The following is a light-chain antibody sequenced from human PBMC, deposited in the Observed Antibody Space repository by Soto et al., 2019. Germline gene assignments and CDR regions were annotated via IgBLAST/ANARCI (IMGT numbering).Light chain of an antibody. Sequence: QSALTQPASVSGSPGQSITISCTGTSSDVGTYHLVSWYQQHPGKAPKLMIYEVSKRPSGVSNRFSGSKSGNTASLTISGRQAEDEADYYCCSYAGSSTYVFGIGTKLTVL. CDR1: SSDVGTYHL. J-gene: IGLJ1*01. CDR2: EVS. CDR3: CSYAGSSTYV. V-gene: IGLV2-23*02.